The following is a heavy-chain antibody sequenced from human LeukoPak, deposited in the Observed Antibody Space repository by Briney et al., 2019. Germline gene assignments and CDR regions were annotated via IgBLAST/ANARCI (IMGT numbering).Heavy chain of an antibody. CDR3: ARGKIVGSTTGRYNFYYQYYIDV. D-gene: IGHD1-26*01. CDR2: IYYSGSS. V-gene: IGHV4-39*07. CDR1: GGSISSSNYH. Sequence: PSETLSLTCSVSGGSISSSNYHWVWIRQPPGKRLEWIGSIYYSGSSYYNPSLKSRVTISLDTSKKQLSLKQSSVTAADTAVYYCARGKIVGSTTGRYNFYYQYYIDVWGKGTTVTISS. J-gene: IGHJ6*03.